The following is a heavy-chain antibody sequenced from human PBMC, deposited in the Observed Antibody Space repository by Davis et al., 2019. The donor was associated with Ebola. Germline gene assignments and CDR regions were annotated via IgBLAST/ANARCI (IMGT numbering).Heavy chain of an antibody. CDR2: ISWNSGSI. V-gene: IGHV3-9*01. J-gene: IGHJ4*02. CDR3: AKGTYAGY. Sequence: SLKISCAASGFTFDDYAMHWVRQAPGKGLEWVSGISWNSGSIGYADSVKGRFTISRDNAKNSLYLQMNSLRAEDTAVYYCAKGTYAGYWGQGTLVTVSS. CDR1: GFTFDDYA. D-gene: IGHD4-23*01.